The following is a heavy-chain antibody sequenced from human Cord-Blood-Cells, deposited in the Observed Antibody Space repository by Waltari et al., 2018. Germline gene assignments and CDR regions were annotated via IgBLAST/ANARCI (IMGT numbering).Heavy chain of an antibody. Sequence: QVQLQESGPGLVKPSETLSLTCTVSGGSISSYYWSWIRQPAGKGLEWTGRIYTSGSTNYNPSLKSRVTMSVDTSKNQFSLKLSSVTAADTAVYYCARGGTIAAAGGYFQHWGQGTLVTVSS. CDR3: ARGGTIAAAGGYFQH. J-gene: IGHJ1*01. CDR2: IYTSGST. V-gene: IGHV4-4*07. CDR1: GGSISSYY. D-gene: IGHD6-13*01.